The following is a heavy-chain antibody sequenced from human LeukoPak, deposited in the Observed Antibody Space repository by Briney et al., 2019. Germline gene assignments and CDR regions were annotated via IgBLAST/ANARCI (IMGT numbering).Heavy chain of an antibody. CDR2: INPNTGGT. J-gene: IGHJ4*02. Sequence: ASVKVSCRASGYSFTVYYMHWVRQAPGQGLEWMGWINPNTGGTNYAQKFQGRVTMTRDTSISTAYMELSRLRSDDTAVYYCARGYCSSTSCYSCDYWGQGTLVTVSS. V-gene: IGHV1-2*02. CDR3: ARGYCSSTSCYSCDY. CDR1: GYSFTVYY. D-gene: IGHD2-2*01.